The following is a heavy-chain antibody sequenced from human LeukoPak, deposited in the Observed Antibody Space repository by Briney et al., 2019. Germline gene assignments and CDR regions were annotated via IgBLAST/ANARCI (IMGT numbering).Heavy chain of an antibody. CDR3: TRERNGVSPTFDY. CDR2: IRSKAYGGTT. V-gene: IGHV3-49*03. J-gene: IGHJ4*02. D-gene: IGHD1-1*01. CDR1: GFTFGDYA. Sequence: GRSLRLSCTASGFTFGDYAMSWFRQAPGKGLEWVGFIRSKAYGGTTEYAASVKGRFTISRDDSKSIAYLQMNSLKTEDTAVYYCTRERNGVSPTFDYWGQGTLVTVSS.